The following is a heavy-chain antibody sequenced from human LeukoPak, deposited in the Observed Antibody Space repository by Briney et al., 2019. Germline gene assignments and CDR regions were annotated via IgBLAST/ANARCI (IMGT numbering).Heavy chain of an antibody. CDR3: ARAPGRYGGKLRREYYYMDV. J-gene: IGHJ6*03. D-gene: IGHD3-10*01. CDR1: GGSFSGYY. Sequence: SETLSLTCAVYGGSFSGYYWSWIRQPPGKGLEWIGEINHSGSTNYNPSLKSRVTISVDTSKNQFSLKLSSVTAADTAVYYCARAPGRYGGKLRREYYYMDVWGKGTTVTVSS. CDR2: INHSGST. V-gene: IGHV4-34*01.